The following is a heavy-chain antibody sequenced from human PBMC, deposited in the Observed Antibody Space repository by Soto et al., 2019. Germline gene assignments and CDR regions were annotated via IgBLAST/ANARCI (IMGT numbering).Heavy chain of an antibody. Sequence: SETLSLTGTVSGGSISSSSYYWGWIRQPPGKGLEWIGNIYYSGSTYYNPSLKSRVTISVDPSKNQFSLKLSSVTAADTAVYYCARAMYYYDSSGYYDYWGQGTLVTVSS. CDR1: GGSISSSSYY. D-gene: IGHD3-22*01. CDR3: ARAMYYYDSSGYYDY. J-gene: IGHJ4*02. V-gene: IGHV4-39*07. CDR2: IYYSGST.